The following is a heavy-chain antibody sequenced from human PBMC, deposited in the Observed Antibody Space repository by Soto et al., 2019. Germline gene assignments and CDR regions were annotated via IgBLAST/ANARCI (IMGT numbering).Heavy chain of an antibody. CDR2: IIPIFGTA. CDR3: ARGFGSIAVAGGRPYGMDV. D-gene: IGHD6-19*01. J-gene: IGHJ6*02. V-gene: IGHV1-69*06. Sequence: QVQLVQSGAEVKKPGSSVKVSCKASGGTFSSYAISWVRQAPGQGLEWMGGIIPIFGTANYAQKFQGRVTITADKSTNTAYMELSSLRSEDTAVYYCARGFGSIAVAGGRPYGMDVWGQGTTVTVSS. CDR1: GGTFSSYA.